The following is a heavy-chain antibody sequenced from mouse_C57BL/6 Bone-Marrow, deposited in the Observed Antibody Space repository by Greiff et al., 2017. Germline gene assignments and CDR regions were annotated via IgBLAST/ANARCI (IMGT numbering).Heavy chain of an antibody. CDR2: IDPSDSYT. CDR1: GYTFTSYW. CDR3: AREAPYYYGSRGDY. Sequence: QVQLQQPVAELVRPGTSVKLSCKASGYTFTSYWMHWVKQRPEQGLEWIGVIDPSDSYTNYNQKFKGKATLTVDTSSSTAYMQLSSLTSEDSAVYYCAREAPYYYGSRGDYWGKGTTLTVSS. D-gene: IGHD1-1*01. V-gene: IGHV1-59*01. J-gene: IGHJ2*01.